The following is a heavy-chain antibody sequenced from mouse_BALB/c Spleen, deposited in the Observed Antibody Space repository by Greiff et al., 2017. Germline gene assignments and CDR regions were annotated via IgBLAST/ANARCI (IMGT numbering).Heavy chain of an antibody. Sequence: EVKLQESGGDLVKPGGSLKLSCAASGFTFSSYGMSWVRQTPDKRLEWVATISSGGSYTYYPDSVKGRFTISRDNAKNTLYLQMSSLKSEDTAMYYCARVDYGSPYYFDYWGQGTTLTVSS. J-gene: IGHJ2*01. CDR2: ISSGGSYT. V-gene: IGHV5-6*01. CDR1: GFTFSSYG. CDR3: ARVDYGSPYYFDY. D-gene: IGHD1-1*01.